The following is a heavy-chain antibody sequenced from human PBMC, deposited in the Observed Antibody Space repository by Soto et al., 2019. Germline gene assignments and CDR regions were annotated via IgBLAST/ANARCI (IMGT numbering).Heavy chain of an antibody. Sequence: QVQLVESGGGVVQPGRSLRLSCAASGFTFSSYAVHWVRQAPGKGLEWVAVISYDGSNKYYADSVKGRFTISRDNSKNTLNLQMNSLRAEDTAVYYCATAGIPVAGTPYYFDYWGQGTLVTVSS. CDR2: ISYDGSNK. J-gene: IGHJ4*02. D-gene: IGHD6-19*01. V-gene: IGHV3-30-3*01. CDR1: GFTFSSYA. CDR3: ATAGIPVAGTPYYFDY.